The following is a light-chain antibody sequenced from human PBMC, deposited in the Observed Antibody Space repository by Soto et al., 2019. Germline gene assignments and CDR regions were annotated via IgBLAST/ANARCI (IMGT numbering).Light chain of an antibody. CDR2: DAS. V-gene: IGKV1-33*01. Sequence: DIQMTKYPSSLSASVGDRVRITLQASQDISNYLNWYQQKPGKAPKLLIYDASNLETGVPSRFSGSGSGTDFTFTISSLQPEDIATYYCQKYDNLLALTFGGWPNVDIK. CDR3: QKYDNLLALT. J-gene: IGKJ4*01. CDR1: QDISNY.